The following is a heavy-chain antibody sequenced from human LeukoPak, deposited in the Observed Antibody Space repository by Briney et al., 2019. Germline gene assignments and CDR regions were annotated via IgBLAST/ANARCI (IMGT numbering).Heavy chain of an antibody. J-gene: IGHJ6*02. CDR2: ISYDGSNK. CDR1: GFTFSSYG. CDR3: AKEVTAAAGYCYGMDV. V-gene: IGHV3-30*18. Sequence: PGGSLRLSCAASGFTFSSYGMHWVRQAPGKGLEWVAVISYDGSNKYYVDSVKGRFTVSRDNSKNTLYLQMSSLRTEDTAMYYCAKEVTAAAGYCYGMDVWGQGTTVTVSS. D-gene: IGHD6-13*01.